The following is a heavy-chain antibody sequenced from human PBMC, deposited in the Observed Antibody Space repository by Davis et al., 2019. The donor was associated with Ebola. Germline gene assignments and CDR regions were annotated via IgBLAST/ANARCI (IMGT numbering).Heavy chain of an antibody. J-gene: IGHJ4*02. V-gene: IGHV3-73*01. CDR2: IRSKANSYAT. Sequence: GESLKISCAASGFTFSGSAMHWVRQASGKGLEWVGRIRSKANSYATAYAASVKGRFTISRDDSKNTAYLQMNSLKTEDTAVYYCTIYSNAVDYWGQGTLVTVSS. CDR3: TIYSNAVDY. D-gene: IGHD4-11*01. CDR1: GFTFSGSA.